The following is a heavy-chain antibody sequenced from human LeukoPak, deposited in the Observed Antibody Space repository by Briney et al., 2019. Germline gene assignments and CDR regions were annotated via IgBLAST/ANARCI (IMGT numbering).Heavy chain of an antibody. V-gene: IGHV4-34*01. D-gene: IGHD3-9*01. CDR1: GGSFSGYY. J-gene: IGHJ4*02. CDR2: INHSGST. CDR3: AREGYDILTGYYLLDY. Sequence: SETLSLTCAVYGGSFSGYYWSWIRQPPGKGLEWIGEINHSGSTNYNPSLKSRVTISVDTSKNQFSLKLSSVTAADTAVYYCAREGYDILTGYYLLDYWGQGTLVTVSS.